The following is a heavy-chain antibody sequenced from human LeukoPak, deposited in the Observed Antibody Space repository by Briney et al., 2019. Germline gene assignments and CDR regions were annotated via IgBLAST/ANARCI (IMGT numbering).Heavy chain of an antibody. CDR2: INPNSGGT. D-gene: IGHD3-9*01. CDR3: ARFSEDILTGYHDY. CDR1: GYTFTGYY. J-gene: IGHJ4*02. Sequence: GASVKVSCKASGYTFTGYYMHWVRQAPGQGLEWMGWINPNSGGTNYAQKFQGRVTMTRDTSISTAYMELSGLRSDDTAVYYCARFSEDILTGYHDYWGQGTLVTVSS. V-gene: IGHV1-2*02.